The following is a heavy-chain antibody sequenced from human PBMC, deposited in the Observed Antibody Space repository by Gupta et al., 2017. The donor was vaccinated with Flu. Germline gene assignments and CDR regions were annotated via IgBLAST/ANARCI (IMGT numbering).Heavy chain of an antibody. CDR3: AKESYCGGDCYSALHDY. Sequence: EVQLLESGGGLVQPGGSLRLSCAASGFTFSSYAMSWVRQAPGKGLEWVSAISGSGGSTYYADSVKGRFTISRDNSKNTLYLQMNSLRAEDTAVYYCAKESYCGGDCYSALHDYWGQGTLVTVSS. D-gene: IGHD2-21*02. CDR1: GFTFSSYA. V-gene: IGHV3-23*01. CDR2: ISGSGGST. J-gene: IGHJ4*02.